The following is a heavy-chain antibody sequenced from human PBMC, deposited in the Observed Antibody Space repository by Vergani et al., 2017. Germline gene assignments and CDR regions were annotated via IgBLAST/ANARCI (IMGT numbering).Heavy chain of an antibody. Sequence: QVQLQQWGGGLLKPSETLSLTCVVNGGSFTSYHWTWIRQSPGEGLEWFGDIDHTGRPDYNPSLKSRITMSVGKSRNQFSLTLNSVTATDTAIYFCASVKTANNGHIYYYYYMYVWGQATAVTVS. CDR3: ASVKTANNGHIYYYYYMYV. V-gene: IGHV4-34*01. CDR2: IDHTGRP. D-gene: IGHD2-8*01. J-gene: IGHJ6*03. CDR1: GGSFTSYH.